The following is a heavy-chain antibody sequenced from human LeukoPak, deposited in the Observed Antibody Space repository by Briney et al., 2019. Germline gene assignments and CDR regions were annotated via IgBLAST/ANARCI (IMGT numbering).Heavy chain of an antibody. Sequence: AGGSLRLSCAASGFTFSSYAMSWVRQAPGKGLEWVSAISGSGGSTYYADSVKGRFTISRDNSKNTLYLQVNSLRAEDTAVYYCAKVGGRAVADWDYWGQGTLVTVSS. J-gene: IGHJ4*02. V-gene: IGHV3-23*01. CDR2: ISGSGGST. D-gene: IGHD6-19*01. CDR1: GFTFSSYA. CDR3: AKVGGRAVADWDY.